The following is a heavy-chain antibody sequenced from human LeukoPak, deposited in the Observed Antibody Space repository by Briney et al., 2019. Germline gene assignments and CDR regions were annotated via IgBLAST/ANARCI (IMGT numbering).Heavy chain of an antibody. CDR3: ATTLTRDSSGSYGALDY. CDR1: GFTFSSNS. J-gene: IGHJ4*02. Sequence: GGSLRLSCAASGFTFSSNSMNWVRQAPGKGLEWVSSISGISDYIYYADSVKGRFTISRDNAKNSLYLQMNSLRVEDTAVYYCATTLTRDSSGSYGALDYWGQGTLVTVSS. V-gene: IGHV3-21*01. D-gene: IGHD3-22*01. CDR2: ISGISDYI.